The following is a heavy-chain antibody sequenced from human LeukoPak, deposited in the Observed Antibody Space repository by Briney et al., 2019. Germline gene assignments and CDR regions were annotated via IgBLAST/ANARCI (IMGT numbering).Heavy chain of an antibody. J-gene: IGHJ4*02. Sequence: ASVKVSCKASGYTFTGYYMHWVRQAPGQGLEWMGWINPNSGGTKYAQKFQGRVTMTRDTSISTAYRELSRVRSDDTAVYYCARESPTYGFWSGYPDYWGQGTLVTVSS. D-gene: IGHD3-3*01. CDR2: INPNSGGT. CDR3: ARESPTYGFWSGYPDY. CDR1: GYTFTGYY. V-gene: IGHV1-2*02.